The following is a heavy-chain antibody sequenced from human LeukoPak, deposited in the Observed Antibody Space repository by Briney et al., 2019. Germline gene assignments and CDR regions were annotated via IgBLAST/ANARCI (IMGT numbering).Heavy chain of an antibody. D-gene: IGHD3-10*01. V-gene: IGHV4-59*08. Sequence: SETLSLTCTVSGGSISSYYWSWIRQPPGKGLEWIGYIYYSGSTNHNPSLKSRVTISVDTSKNQFSLKLSSVTAADTAVYYYARHSITKTRDTRNWFDPWGQGTLVTVSS. CDR3: ARHSITKTRDTRNWFDP. CDR1: GGSISSYY. J-gene: IGHJ5*02. CDR2: IYYSGST.